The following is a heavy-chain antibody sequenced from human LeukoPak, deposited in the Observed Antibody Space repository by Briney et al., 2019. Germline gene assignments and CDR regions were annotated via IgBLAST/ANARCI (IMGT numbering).Heavy chain of an antibody. CDR2: IGAEGTIS. J-gene: IGHJ3*01. CDR1: GFTFSYHD. V-gene: IGHV3-64*01. Sequence: GGSLRLSCAASGFTFSYHDMHWVRQARGKGVEFVSSIGAEGTISFYANSVKGGFTISRDNSKSTMHLQMGGLRPQDSAVYYCARELGRTKTGGFVLWGQGPVVTVSS. D-gene: IGHD1-14*01. CDR3: ARELGRTKTGGFVL.